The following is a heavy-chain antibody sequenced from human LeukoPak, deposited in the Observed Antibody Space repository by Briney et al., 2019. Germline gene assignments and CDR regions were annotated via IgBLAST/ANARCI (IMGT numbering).Heavy chain of an antibody. D-gene: IGHD2/OR15-2a*01. CDR2: ISASGGNT. V-gene: IGHV3-23*01. CDR1: EFTFSSYA. Sequence: GGSLRLSCAASEFTFSSYAMQWVRQAPGKGLEWVSGISASGGNTWYADSVKGRFTISRDNSKNTLYLQMNSLRAEDTAVYYCAKYVSARGPPYALAVWGQGTTVTVSS. CDR3: AKYVSARGPPYALAV. J-gene: IGHJ6*02.